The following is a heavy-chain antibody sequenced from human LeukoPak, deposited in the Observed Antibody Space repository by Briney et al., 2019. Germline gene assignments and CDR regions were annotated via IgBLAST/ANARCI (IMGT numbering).Heavy chain of an antibody. CDR1: GFTFSSYG. V-gene: IGHV3-23*01. CDR2: IRATGSSI. Sequence: PGGSLRPSCAASGFTFSSYGMTWVRQAPGKGLEWVSSIRATGSSIYYADSVEGRFTISRDNSKKTLYLQMNSLRAEDTAVYYCAKGGYTTPFDYWGQGTLVTVSS. J-gene: IGHJ4*02. CDR3: AKGGYTTPFDY. D-gene: IGHD5-18*01.